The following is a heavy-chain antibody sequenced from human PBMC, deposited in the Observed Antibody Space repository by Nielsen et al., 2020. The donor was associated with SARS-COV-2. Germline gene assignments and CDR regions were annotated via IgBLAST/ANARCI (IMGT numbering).Heavy chain of an antibody. J-gene: IGHJ4*02. D-gene: IGHD4-17*01. CDR1: GYTFTAYG. Sequence: ASVKVSCKASGYTFTAYGVTWVRQAPGQGLEWMGWIAPYSGHTDFAQKFEDRVTMTTGTSTNTAYMELRRLRSDDTAIYYCARDDYGDLGALDYWGQGTRITVSS. CDR2: IAPYSGHT. CDR3: ARDDYGDLGALDY. V-gene: IGHV1-18*01.